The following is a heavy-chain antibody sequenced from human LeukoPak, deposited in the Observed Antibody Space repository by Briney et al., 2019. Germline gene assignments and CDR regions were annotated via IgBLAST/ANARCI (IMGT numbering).Heavy chain of an antibody. V-gene: IGHV4-30-2*01. CDR3: ARDMRTGTDY. D-gene: IGHD1-1*01. Sequence: SQTLSLTCAVSGGSISSGGYSWSWIRQPPGKGLEWIGYIYHSGSTYYNPSLKSRVTISVDRSKNQFSLKLSSVTAADTAVYYCARDMRTGTDYWGQGTLVTVSS. CDR1: GGSISSGGYS. CDR2: IYHSGST. J-gene: IGHJ4*02.